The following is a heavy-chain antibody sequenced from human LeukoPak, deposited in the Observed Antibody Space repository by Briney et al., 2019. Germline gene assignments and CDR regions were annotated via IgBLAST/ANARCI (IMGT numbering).Heavy chain of an antibody. V-gene: IGHV3-74*01. CDR2: INSDGTSS. D-gene: IGHD3-10*01. Sequence: PGGSLRLSCAASGFTFSSYWMHWVRQAPGKGLVWVTRINSDGTSSSYADSVKGRFTISRDNVKKTLYLQMNSLRAEDTAVYYCAREYGSGSYDYRGQGTLVTVSS. CDR1: GFTFSSYW. J-gene: IGHJ4*02. CDR3: AREYGSGSYDY.